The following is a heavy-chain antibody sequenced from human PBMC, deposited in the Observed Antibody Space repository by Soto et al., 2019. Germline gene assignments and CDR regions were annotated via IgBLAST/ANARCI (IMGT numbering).Heavy chain of an antibody. D-gene: IGHD3-3*01. CDR1: GYTFTGYY. V-gene: IGHV1-2*04. Sequence: GASVKVSCKASGYTFTGYYMHWVRQAPGQGLEWMGWINPNSGGTNYAQKFQGWVTMTRDTSISTAYMELSRLRSDDTAVYYCARNGEVSLSTSCTSHYHYYYLDVWGKGTTVPVSS. CDR3: ARNGEVSLSTSCTSHYHYYYLDV. J-gene: IGHJ6*03. CDR2: INPNSGGT.